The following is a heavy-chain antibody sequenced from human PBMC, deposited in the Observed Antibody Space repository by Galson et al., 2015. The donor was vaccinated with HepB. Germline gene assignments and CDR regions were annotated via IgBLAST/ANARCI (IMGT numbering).Heavy chain of an antibody. CDR1: GFTFGDYA. V-gene: IGHV3-49*03. CDR3: TRALILEWLLYMGDGFDY. J-gene: IGHJ4*02. Sequence: SLRLSCAASGFTFGDYAMSWFRQAPGKGLEWVGFIRSKAYGGTTEYAASVKGRFTISRDDSKSIAYLQMNSLKTEDTAVYYCTRALILEWLLYMGDGFDYWGQGTLVTVSS. CDR2: IRSKAYGGTT. D-gene: IGHD3-3*01.